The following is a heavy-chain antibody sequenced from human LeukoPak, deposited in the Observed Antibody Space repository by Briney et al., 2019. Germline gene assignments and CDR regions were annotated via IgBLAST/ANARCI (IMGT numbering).Heavy chain of an antibody. Sequence: PGGSLRLSCAASGFTFSDYYMSWIRQAPGKGLEWVANIDQHGSEKQYVDSVKGRFTISRDNTKNLVFLQMDNLRVEDTAVYYCAKAVVAADSFEYWGQGTQVIVSS. V-gene: IGHV3-7*01. D-gene: IGHD2-15*01. CDR3: AKAVVAADSFEY. CDR2: IDQHGSEK. CDR1: GFTFSDYY. J-gene: IGHJ4*02.